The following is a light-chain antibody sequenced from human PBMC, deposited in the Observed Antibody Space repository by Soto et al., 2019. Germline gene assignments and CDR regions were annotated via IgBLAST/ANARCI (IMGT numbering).Light chain of an antibody. J-gene: IGKJ5*01. CDR1: QSVNYY. CDR3: QQRNNWPPIT. Sequence: EIVLTQSPATLSFSPGERSTLSCRSSQSVNYYLAWYQQKPGQAPRLLIYDASNRATGIPARFSGSGSGTDFTLTISSLEPEDFAFYYCQQRNNWPPITFGQGTRLEIK. V-gene: IGKV3-11*01. CDR2: DAS.